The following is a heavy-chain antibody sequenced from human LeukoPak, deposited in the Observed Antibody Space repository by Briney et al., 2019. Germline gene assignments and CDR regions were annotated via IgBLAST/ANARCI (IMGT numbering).Heavy chain of an antibody. CDR2: IYHSGST. CDR1: GYSISSGYY. CDR3: ASFAYYYDSSEWFDP. V-gene: IGHV4-38-2*02. Sequence: SETLSLTCTVSGYSISSGYYWGWIRQPPGKGLEWIGSIYHSGSTYYNPSLKSRVTISVDTSKNQFSLKLSSVTAADTAVYYCASFAYYYDSSEWFDPWGQGTLVTVSS. D-gene: IGHD3-22*01. J-gene: IGHJ5*02.